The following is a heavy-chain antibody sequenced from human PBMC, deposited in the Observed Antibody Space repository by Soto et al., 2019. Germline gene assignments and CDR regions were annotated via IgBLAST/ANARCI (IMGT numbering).Heavy chain of an antibody. J-gene: IGHJ3*02. CDR1: GFTFSSYS. V-gene: IGHV3-21*01. CDR2: ISSSSSYI. CDR3: ARDRQGGYGDSDAFDI. D-gene: IGHD4-17*01. Sequence: GGFLRLSCAASGFTFSSYSMNWVRQAPGKGLEWVSSISSSSSYIYYADSVKGRFTISRDNAKNSLYLQMNSLRAEDTAVYYCARDRQGGYGDSDAFDIWGQGTMVTVS.